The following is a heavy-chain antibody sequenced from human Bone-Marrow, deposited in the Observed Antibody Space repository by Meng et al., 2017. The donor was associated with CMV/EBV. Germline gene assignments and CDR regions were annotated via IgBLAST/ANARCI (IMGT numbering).Heavy chain of an antibody. V-gene: IGHV3-21*01. Sequence: GESLKISCAASGFTFSSYSMNWVRQAPGKGLEWVSSISSSSSYIYYADSVKGRFTISRDNAKNSLYLQMNSLRAEDTAVYYCARDHTYYDFWSGYSPYYYYGMDVWGQGTTVTVPS. CDR1: GFTFSSYS. J-gene: IGHJ6*02. CDR3: ARDHTYYDFWSGYSPYYYYGMDV. D-gene: IGHD3-3*01. CDR2: ISSSSSYI.